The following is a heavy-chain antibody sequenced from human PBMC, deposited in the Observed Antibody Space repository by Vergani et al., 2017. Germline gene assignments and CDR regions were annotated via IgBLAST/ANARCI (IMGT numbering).Heavy chain of an antibody. CDR1: GFTFSSYA. V-gene: IGHV3-23*03. CDR2: IYSGGCST. Sequence: EVQLVESGGGLVQPGGSLRLSCAASGFTFSSYAMSWVRQAPGKGLEWVSVIYSGGCSTYYADSVKGRFTISRDNSKNTLYLQMNSLRAEDTAVYYCARDQVVVVPAAPLDYWGQGTLVTVSS. D-gene: IGHD2-2*01. CDR3: ARDQVVVVPAAPLDY. J-gene: IGHJ4*02.